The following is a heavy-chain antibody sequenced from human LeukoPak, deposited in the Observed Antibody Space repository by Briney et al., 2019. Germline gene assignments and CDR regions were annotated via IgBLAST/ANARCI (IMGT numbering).Heavy chain of an antibody. CDR2: ISSSSSYI. D-gene: IGHD4-17*01. V-gene: IGHV3-21*01. J-gene: IGHJ6*03. CDR3: ATTYTATNGYYYYMDV. Sequence: GGSLRLSCAASGFTFSSYSMNWVRQAPGKGLEWVSSISSSSSYIYYADSVKGRFTISRDNAKNSLYLQMNSLRAEDTAVYYCATTYTATNGYYYYMDVWGKGTTVTVSS. CDR1: GFTFSSYS.